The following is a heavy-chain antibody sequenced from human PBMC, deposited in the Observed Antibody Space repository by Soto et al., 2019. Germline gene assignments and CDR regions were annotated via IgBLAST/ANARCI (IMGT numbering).Heavy chain of an antibody. D-gene: IGHD3-3*01. CDR1: GFTFSSYA. CDR2: ISGSGGST. CDR3: AREAVFGLAMHYYYYMDV. V-gene: IGHV3-23*01. J-gene: IGHJ6*03. Sequence: GGSLRLSCAASGFTFSSYAMSWVRQAPGKGLEWVSAISGSGGSTYYADSVKGRFTISRGNSKNTVYLQMNSLRAEDTAVYYCAREAVFGLAMHYYYYMDVWGKGTTVTSP.